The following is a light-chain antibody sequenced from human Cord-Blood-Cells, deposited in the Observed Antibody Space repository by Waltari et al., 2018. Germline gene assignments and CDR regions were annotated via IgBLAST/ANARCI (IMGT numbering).Light chain of an antibody. V-gene: IGLV2-14*01. CDR2: DVS. CDR3: SSYTSSSTLVV. J-gene: IGLJ2*01. CDR1: SSDVGGYNY. Sequence: QSALTQPASVSGSPGQSITISCTGTSSDVGGYNYVSWYQQHPGNAPKLMIYDVSHRPAGVSNRFSGSKSVNTASLTISGLQAEDEADYYFSSYTSSSTLVVFGGGTKLTVL.